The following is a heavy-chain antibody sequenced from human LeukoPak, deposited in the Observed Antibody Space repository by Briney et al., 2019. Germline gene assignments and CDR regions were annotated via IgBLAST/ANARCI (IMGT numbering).Heavy chain of an antibody. CDR2: IYSDGST. J-gene: IGHJ5*02. CDR1: GASISTNN. Sequence: TPSETLSLTCTVSGASISTNNWSWIRQSPGKGLEWIGYIYSDGSTDYNPSLKSRVTISVDTSKNHLSLKLNSMTAADTAVYYCARHRPGYDPWGQGTLVTVSS. CDR3: ARHRPGYDP. V-gene: IGHV4-59*08. D-gene: IGHD6-6*01.